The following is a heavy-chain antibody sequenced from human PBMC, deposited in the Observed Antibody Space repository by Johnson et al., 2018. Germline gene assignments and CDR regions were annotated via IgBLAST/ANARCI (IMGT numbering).Heavy chain of an antibody. CDR2: ISWNSGSI. V-gene: IGHV3-9*01. J-gene: IGHJ3*02. CDR3: VKDEAGVLDAFDI. D-gene: IGHD2-8*02. CDR1: GFTFDDYA. Sequence: EVQLVESGGGLVQHGRSLRLSCAASGFTFDDYAMHWVRQAPGKGLEWVSGISWNSGSIGYADSVKGRFTISRDNAKNSLYLQMNSLRAEDTALYYCVKDEAGVLDAFDIWGQGTMDTVSS.